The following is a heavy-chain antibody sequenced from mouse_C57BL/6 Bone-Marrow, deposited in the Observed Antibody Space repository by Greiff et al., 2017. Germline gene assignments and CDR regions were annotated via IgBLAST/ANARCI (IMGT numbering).Heavy chain of an antibody. CDR1: GYTFTDYY. J-gene: IGHJ3*01. D-gene: IGHD1-1*01. CDR2: IYPGSGNT. V-gene: IGHV1-76*01. CDR3: ARGGNGSSFAY. Sequence: VQLQQSGAELVRPGASVKLSCKASGYTFTDYYINWVKQRPGQGLEWIARIYPGSGNTYYNEKFKGKATLTAEKSSSTAYMQLSSLTSEDSAVYFCARGGNGSSFAYWGQGTLVTVSA.